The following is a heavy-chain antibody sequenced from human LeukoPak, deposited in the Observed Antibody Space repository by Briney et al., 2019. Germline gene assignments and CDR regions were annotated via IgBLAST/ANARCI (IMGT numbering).Heavy chain of an antibody. Sequence: SVKVSCKASGGTFCNYAINWVRQAPGQGLEWMGGLIPMFATPHYAQNFQGRLSITADEPMTSAYMELSSLRSDDTAVYYCARADWGPRFFDAWGQGTLVTVSA. CDR3: ARADWGPRFFDA. CDR2: LIPMFATP. D-gene: IGHD7-27*01. V-gene: IGHV1-69*13. CDR1: GGTFCNYA. J-gene: IGHJ4*02.